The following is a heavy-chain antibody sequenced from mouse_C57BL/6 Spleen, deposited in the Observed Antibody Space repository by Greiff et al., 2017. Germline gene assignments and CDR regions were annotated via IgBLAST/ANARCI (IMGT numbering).Heavy chain of an antibody. Sequence: EVQLVESEGGLVQPGSSMKLSCTASGFTFSAYYMAWIRQVPEKGLEWVANINYDGSSTYYLDSLKSRFIISGDNAKNILYLQMSSLKSEDTATYYCARDPFYDYWGQGTTLTVSS. CDR3: ARDPFYDY. J-gene: IGHJ2*01. CDR2: INYDGSST. V-gene: IGHV5-16*01. CDR1: GFTFSAYY.